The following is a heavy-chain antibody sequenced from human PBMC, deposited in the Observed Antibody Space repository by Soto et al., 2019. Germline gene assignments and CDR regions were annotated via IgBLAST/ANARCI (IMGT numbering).Heavy chain of an antibody. V-gene: IGHV5-51*01. D-gene: IGHD2-15*01. CDR1: GYSFTIYW. J-gene: IGHJ6*02. CDR2: IYPGDSDT. CDR3: ARQMGSRPSYYYYGMDV. Sequence: GESLKISCNGSGYSFTIYWIGWVRQMPGKGLEWMGIIYPGDSDTRYSPSFQGQVTISADKSISTAYLQWSSLKASDTAMYYCARQMGSRPSYYYYGMDVWGQGTTVTVSS.